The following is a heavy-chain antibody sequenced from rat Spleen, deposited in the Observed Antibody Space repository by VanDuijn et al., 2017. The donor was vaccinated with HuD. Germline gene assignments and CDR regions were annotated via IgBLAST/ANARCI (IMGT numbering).Heavy chain of an antibody. V-gene: IGHV2-43*01. D-gene: IGHD1-2*01. CDR2: IWGDGSS. Sequence: QVQLKESGPGLVQPSQTLSLTCTVSGFSLTSYDVSWVRQPPGKGLERMGGIWGDGSSGYNLGLKSRLIISRDTSKSQVFLKMNSLQTDDTAIYYCTRDRYSSYDYWGQGVMVTVSS. CDR1: GFSLTSYD. J-gene: IGHJ2*01. CDR3: TRDRYSSYDY.